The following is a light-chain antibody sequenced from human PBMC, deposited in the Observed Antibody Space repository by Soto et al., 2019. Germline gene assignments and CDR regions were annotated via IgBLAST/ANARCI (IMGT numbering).Light chain of an antibody. V-gene: IGKV1-39*01. J-gene: IGKJ2*01. CDR1: QGIDVY. CDR2: GAS. Sequence: DIQMTQSPSSLSAFVGDRVTITCRASQGIDVYLNWYQQKPGKAPKVLIYGASSLQSGVASRFSGSGSETHFTLTIGSLQPEDSATYFCQQSFLAPYTFGQGTKVEIK. CDR3: QQSFLAPYT.